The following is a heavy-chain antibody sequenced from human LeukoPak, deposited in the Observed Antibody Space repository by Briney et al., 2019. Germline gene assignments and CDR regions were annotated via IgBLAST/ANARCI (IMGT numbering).Heavy chain of an antibody. D-gene: IGHD1-20*01. J-gene: IGHJ3*02. CDR3: AKDTGDGITGTSGAFDI. Sequence: GGSLRLSCAASGFTFDDYAMHWVRHAPGKGLEWVSGISWNSGSIGYADSVKGRFTISRDNAKNSLYLQMNSLRAEDTALYYCAKDTGDGITGTSGAFDIWGQGTMVTVSS. V-gene: IGHV3-9*01. CDR2: ISWNSGSI. CDR1: GFTFDDYA.